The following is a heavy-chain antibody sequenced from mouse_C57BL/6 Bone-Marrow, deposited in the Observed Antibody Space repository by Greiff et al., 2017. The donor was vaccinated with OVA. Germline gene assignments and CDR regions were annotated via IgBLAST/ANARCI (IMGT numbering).Heavy chain of an antibody. V-gene: IGHV5-6*02. CDR2: ISSGGSYT. D-gene: IGHD1-1*01. CDR3: ARQLRYPWYFDV. J-gene: IGHJ1*03. Sequence: DVMLVESGGDLVKPGGSLKLSCAASGFTFSSYGMSWVRQTPDKRLEWVATISSGGSYTYYPDSVKGRFTISRDNAKNTLYLQMSSLKSEDTAMYYCARQLRYPWYFDVWGTGTTVTVSS. CDR1: GFTFSSYG.